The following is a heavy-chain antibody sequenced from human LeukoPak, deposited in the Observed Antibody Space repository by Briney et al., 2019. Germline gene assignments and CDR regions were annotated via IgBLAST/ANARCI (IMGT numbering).Heavy chain of an antibody. CDR2: IKQDGSEK. D-gene: IGHD3-3*01. Sequence: GGSLRLSCAASGFTFSSYWMSWVRQAPGKGLEWVANIKQDGSEKYYVDSVKGRFTISRDNAKNSLYLQMNSLRAEDTAVYYCARVMTYYDFWSGDYYMDVWGKGTTVTVSS. V-gene: IGHV3-7*01. CDR3: ARVMTYYDFWSGDYYMDV. J-gene: IGHJ6*03. CDR1: GFTFSSYW.